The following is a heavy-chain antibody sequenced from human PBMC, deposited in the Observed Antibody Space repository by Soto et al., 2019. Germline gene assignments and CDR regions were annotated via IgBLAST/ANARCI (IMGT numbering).Heavy chain of an antibody. J-gene: IGHJ5*02. CDR2: IYYSGST. D-gene: IGHD6-13*01. CDR3: ARDYLQQLVLSGGFDP. Sequence: PSEPLSLTCTVSGVPIISGDYYWSLIRQPPGKGLEWIGYIYYSGSTYYKPSLKSRVTISVDTSKNQFSLKLSSVTAADTAVYYCARDYLQQLVLSGGFDPWGQGTLVTVSS. CDR1: GVPIISGDYY. V-gene: IGHV4-30-4*01.